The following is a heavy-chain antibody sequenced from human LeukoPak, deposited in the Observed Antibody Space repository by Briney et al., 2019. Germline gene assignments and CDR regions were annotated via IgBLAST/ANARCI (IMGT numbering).Heavy chain of an antibody. V-gene: IGHV3-64*01. Sequence: GGSLRLSCAASGFTFSNYAMYWVRQAPGRGLEYVSAISTNGGSTDYANSVKGRFTMSSDNSDNRVFLQMGTLRAEDMAVYYCARGGYYDSSGSFDYWGQGILVTVSS. CDR2: ISTNGGST. CDR3: ARGGYYDSSGSFDY. CDR1: GFTFSNYA. J-gene: IGHJ4*02. D-gene: IGHD3-22*01.